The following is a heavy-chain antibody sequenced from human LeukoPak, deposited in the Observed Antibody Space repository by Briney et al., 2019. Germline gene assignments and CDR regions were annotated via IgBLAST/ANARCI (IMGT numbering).Heavy chain of an antibody. J-gene: IGHJ5*02. Sequence: GRSLRLSCAASGFTFSSYGMHWVRQAPGKGLEWVAVISYDGSNKYYADSVKGRFTISRDNAKNSLYLQMNSLRVEDTAVYYCARDSRTAYCSGGSCYSGPFSWFDPWGQGTLVAVSS. V-gene: IGHV3-30*03. CDR1: GFTFSSYG. CDR3: ARDSRTAYCSGGSCYSGPFSWFDP. CDR2: ISYDGSNK. D-gene: IGHD2-15*01.